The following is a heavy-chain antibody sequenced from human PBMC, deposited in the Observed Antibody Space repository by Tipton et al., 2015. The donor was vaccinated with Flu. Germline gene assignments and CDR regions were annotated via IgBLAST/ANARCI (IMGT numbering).Heavy chain of an antibody. CDR2: FSASGGSR. D-gene: IGHD6-19*01. Sequence: QLVQSGGGLVQPGGSLRLSCAASGFTFSRYAMSWVRQAPGKGLEWVSAFSASGGSRYFADSVKGRFTIFRDNVKNTLYLQMNSLRAEDTAIYYCAKVIPEKVAGLDYWGQGTLVTVSA. V-gene: IGHV3-23*04. CDR1: GFTFSRYA. J-gene: IGHJ4*02. CDR3: AKVIPEKVAGLDY.